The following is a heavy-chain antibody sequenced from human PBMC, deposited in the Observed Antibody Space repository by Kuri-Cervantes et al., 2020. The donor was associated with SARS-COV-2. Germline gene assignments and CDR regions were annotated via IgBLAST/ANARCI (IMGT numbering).Heavy chain of an antibody. CDR2: INHSGST. D-gene: IGHD5-12*01. J-gene: IGHJ4*02. CDR1: GGSFSGYY. CDR3: AEVSWEIVH. Sequence: ESLKISCAVYGGSFSGYYWSWIRQPPGKGLEWIGEINHSGSTNYNPSLKSRVTISADTSKNQFSLKLSSVTAADTAVYYCAEVSWEIVHWGQGTLVTVSS. V-gene: IGHV4-34*01.